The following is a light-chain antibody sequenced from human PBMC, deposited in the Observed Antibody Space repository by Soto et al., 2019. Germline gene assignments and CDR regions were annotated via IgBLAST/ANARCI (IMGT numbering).Light chain of an antibody. CDR2: DNN. J-gene: IGLJ1*01. V-gene: IGLV1-40*01. CDR1: NSNIGTSYD. CDR3: QSYDSSLSGSNI. Sequence: QSVLTQPPSVSGAPGQRVTISCTGSNSNIGTSYDVHWYQQLPGTAPKLLIYDNNNRPSGVPDRFSGSNSGTSASLAITGLQAGDEADYYCQSYDSSLSGSNIFGAGTKVTVL.